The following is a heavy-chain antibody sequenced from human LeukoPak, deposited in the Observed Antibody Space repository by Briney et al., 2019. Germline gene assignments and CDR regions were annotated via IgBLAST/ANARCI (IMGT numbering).Heavy chain of an antibody. V-gene: IGHV1-2*02. CDR3: AGSWSNDAFDI. J-gene: IGHJ3*02. CDR1: GYTFTGYY. D-gene: IGHD1-26*01. Sequence: GASVKVSCKASGYTFTGYYMHWVRQAPGRRLEWMGCINPNRGVTNNAQKFQGRVNMTRDTSISTAYMELSRLRSDDTAVYYCAGSWSNDAFDIWGQGTMVTVSS. CDR2: INPNRGVT.